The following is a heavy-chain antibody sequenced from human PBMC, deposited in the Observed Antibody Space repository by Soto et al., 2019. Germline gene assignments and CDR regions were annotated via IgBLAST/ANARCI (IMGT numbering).Heavy chain of an antibody. CDR2: IIPIFGTA. CDR3: ARGSDVDAAMVNFDY. D-gene: IGHD5-18*01. Sequence: GASVKVSCKASGYTFTNNDISWVRQAPGQGLEWMGGIIPIFGTANYAQKFQGRVTITADESTSTAYMELSSLRSEDTAVYYCARGSDVDAAMVNFDYWGQGTLVTVSS. CDR1: GYTFTNND. V-gene: IGHV1-69*13. J-gene: IGHJ4*02.